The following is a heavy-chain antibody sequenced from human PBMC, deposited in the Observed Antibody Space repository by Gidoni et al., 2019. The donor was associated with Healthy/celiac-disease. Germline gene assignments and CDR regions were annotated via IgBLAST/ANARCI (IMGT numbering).Heavy chain of an antibody. V-gene: IGHV4-59*08. Sequence: QVQLQESGPGLVKPSETLSLTCTVSGGSISSYYWSWIRQPPGKGLAWIGYIYYSGSTNYNPSLKSRVTISVDTSKNQFSLKLSSVTAADTAVYYCARQNGVSLSVGWFDPWGQGTLVTVSS. J-gene: IGHJ5*02. D-gene: IGHD2-8*01. CDR2: IYYSGST. CDR1: GGSISSYY. CDR3: ARQNGVSLSVGWFDP.